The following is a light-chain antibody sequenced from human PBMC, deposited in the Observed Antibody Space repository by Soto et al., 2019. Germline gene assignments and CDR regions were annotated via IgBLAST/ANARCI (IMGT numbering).Light chain of an antibody. V-gene: IGLV2-14*01. CDR2: EVT. Sequence: QSVLTQPASVSGSRGQSIIISCVGRNTDVGQDKSVSWYQQGPGKAPKLLIFEVTNLPSGVSNRFSGSRSGNTASLTISGLQPDDEGDYFCVSYTDTDTLVFGTGTKVTVL. CDR3: VSYTDTDTLV. J-gene: IGLJ1*01. CDR1: NTDVGQDKS.